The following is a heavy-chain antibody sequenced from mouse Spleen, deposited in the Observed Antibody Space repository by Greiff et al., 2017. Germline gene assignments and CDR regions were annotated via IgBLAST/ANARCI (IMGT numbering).Heavy chain of an antibody. CDR1: GYAFSSSW. J-gene: IGHJ2*01. D-gene: IGHD4-1*01. CDR3: ARTLANWVFDY. CDR2: IYPGDGDT. Sequence: QVQLQQSGPELVKPGASVKISCKASGYAFSSSWMNWVKQRPGKGLEWIGRIYPGDGDTNYNGKFKGKATLTADKSSSTAYMQLSSLTSEDSAVYFCARTLANWVFDYWGQGTTLTVSS. V-gene: IGHV1-82*01.